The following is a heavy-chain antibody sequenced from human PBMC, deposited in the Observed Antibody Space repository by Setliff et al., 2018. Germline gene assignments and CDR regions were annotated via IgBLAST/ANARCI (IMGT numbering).Heavy chain of an antibody. Sequence: PSETLSLTCTVSGGSVGSDFSYWTWIRQPAGKGLEWIGQIYTTWSTNYNPSLKSRVTISLDASKNEFSLRLTSVTAADTAVYYCARVTGFFYADAWGKGTTVTVSS. CDR1: GGSVGSDFSY. J-gene: IGHJ6*04. CDR3: ARVTGFFYADA. V-gene: IGHV4-61*09. CDR2: IYTTWST. D-gene: IGHD3-3*01.